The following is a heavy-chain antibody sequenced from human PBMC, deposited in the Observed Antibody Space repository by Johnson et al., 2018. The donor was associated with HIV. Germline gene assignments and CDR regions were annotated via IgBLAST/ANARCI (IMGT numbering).Heavy chain of an antibody. CDR2: IRYDGSNK. J-gene: IGHJ3*02. CDR1: GFTFSSYG. CDR3: AKAYTYGAFDI. D-gene: IGHD5-18*01. Sequence: QVQLVESGGGVVQPGGSLRLSCAASGFTFSSYGMHWVRQAPGKGLEWVAFIRYDGSNKYYADSVKGRFTISRDNSKNTLYLQMNSLRVEDTAVYYCAKAYTYGAFDIWGQGTMVTVSS. V-gene: IGHV3-30*02.